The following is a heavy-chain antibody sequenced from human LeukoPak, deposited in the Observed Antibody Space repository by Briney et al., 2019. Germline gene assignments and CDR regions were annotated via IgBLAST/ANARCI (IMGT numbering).Heavy chain of an antibody. Sequence: GGSLRLSCAASGFTFSSYSMNWVRQAPGKGLEWVSSISSSSSYIYYADSVKGRLTTSRDNAKNSLYLQMNSLRAEDTAVYYCATPRRDYGGNSNYFDYWGQGTLVTVSS. D-gene: IGHD4-23*01. J-gene: IGHJ4*02. CDR1: GFTFSSYS. CDR2: ISSSSSYI. CDR3: ATPRRDYGGNSNYFDY. V-gene: IGHV3-21*01.